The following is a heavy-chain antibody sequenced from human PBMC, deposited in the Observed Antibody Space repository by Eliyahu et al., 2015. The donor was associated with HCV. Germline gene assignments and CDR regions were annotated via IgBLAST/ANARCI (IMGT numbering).Heavy chain of an antibody. Sequence: QVQLVQSGAEVKKPGASVKVSCKASGXTFXSYAMHWVRQAPGQRLEWMGWINAGNGNTKYSQKFQGRVTITRDTSASTAYMELSSLRSEDTAVYYCARASGYSGYYYYYMDVWGKGTTVTVSS. CDR1: GXTFXSYA. CDR2: INAGNGNT. J-gene: IGHJ6*03. CDR3: ARASGYSGYYYYYMDV. D-gene: IGHD5-12*01. V-gene: IGHV1-3*01.